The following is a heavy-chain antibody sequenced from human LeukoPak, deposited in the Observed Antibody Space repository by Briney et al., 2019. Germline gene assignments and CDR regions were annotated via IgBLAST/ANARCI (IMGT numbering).Heavy chain of an antibody. V-gene: IGHV3-53*01. CDR2: IYSGGST. D-gene: IGHD3-10*01. J-gene: IGHJ4*02. CDR1: GFTVSSNY. Sequence: GGSLRLSCAASGFTVSSNYMSWVRQAPGKGLEWVSVIYSGGSTYYADSLKGRFTISRDTSKNTLSLQMNSLRAEDTAVYYCAKAARGWGVITKDWGQGALVTVSS. CDR3: AKAARGWGVITKD.